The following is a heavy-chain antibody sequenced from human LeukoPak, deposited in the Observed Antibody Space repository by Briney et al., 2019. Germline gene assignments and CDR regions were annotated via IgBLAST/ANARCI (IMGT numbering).Heavy chain of an antibody. J-gene: IGHJ4*02. Sequence: SETLSLTCTVSGVSISSDYWSWIRQPPGKGLEWIGFIYYSGSTNYNPSLKSRVTISVDTSKNQFSLKLSSVTAADTAVYYCASGRGIEPLDYWGQGTLVTVSS. CDR3: ASGRGIEPLDY. D-gene: IGHD1-26*01. V-gene: IGHV4-59*12. CDR1: GVSISSDY. CDR2: IYYSGST.